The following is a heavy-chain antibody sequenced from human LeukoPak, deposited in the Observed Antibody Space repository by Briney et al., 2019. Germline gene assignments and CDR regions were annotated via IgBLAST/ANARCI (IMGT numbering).Heavy chain of an antibody. CDR3: ARGRS. Sequence: ASVKVSCKASGYTFTSYDINWVRQAPGQGLEWMGWMNPNSGNTGYAQKFQGRDTITRNTSISTAYIELSSQRFEVDAVYYCARGRSWGQGTLVTVSS. V-gene: IGHV1-8*03. CDR1: GYTFTSYD. CDR2: MNPNSGNT. J-gene: IGHJ4*02.